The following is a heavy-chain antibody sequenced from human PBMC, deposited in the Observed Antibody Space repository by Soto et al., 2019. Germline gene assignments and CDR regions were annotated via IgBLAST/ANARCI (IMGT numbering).Heavy chain of an antibody. Sequence: QVQLVQSGAEVKKPGASVKVSCKASGYTFTRYAMHWVRQAPGQRLEWMGWINAGNGNTKYSQKFQGRVTITRDTSASTAYMELSSLRSEDTAVYYCASSVIGYYSGMDVWGQGTTVTVSS. D-gene: IGHD3-10*01. CDR1: GYTFTRYA. V-gene: IGHV1-3*01. CDR2: INAGNGNT. J-gene: IGHJ6*02. CDR3: ASSVIGYYSGMDV.